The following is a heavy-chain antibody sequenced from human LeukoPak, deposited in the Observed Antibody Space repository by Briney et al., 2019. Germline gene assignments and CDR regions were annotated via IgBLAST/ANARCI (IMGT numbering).Heavy chain of an antibody. CDR2: IYSGGTT. V-gene: IGHV3-66*02. D-gene: IGHD3-10*01. Sequence: PGGSLRLSCAASGFTVSTNYISWVRQASGKGLEWVSIIYSGGTTYYADSVKGRFTISRDNLQMNSLRAEDTAVYYCARVPRGKIYMDVWGKGTTVTVSS. CDR1: GFTVSTNY. J-gene: IGHJ6*03. CDR3: ARVPRGKIYMDV.